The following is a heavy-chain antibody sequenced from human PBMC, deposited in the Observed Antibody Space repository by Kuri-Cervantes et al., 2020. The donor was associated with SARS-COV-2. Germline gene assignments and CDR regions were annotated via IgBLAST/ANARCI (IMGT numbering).Heavy chain of an antibody. CDR3: ARTIDHADPDVFDI. CDR2: INTYNGDT. D-gene: IGHD3-3*01. Sequence: SVAVSCKASGYTFNTYSISCVRQAPGQGLEWMGWINTYNGDTNYAQNLRGRVAMTTDTATTTGYMELRGLRSDDTAVYYCARTIDHADPDVFDIWGQGTMVTVSS. J-gene: IGHJ3*02. CDR1: GYTFNTYS. V-gene: IGHV1-18*01.